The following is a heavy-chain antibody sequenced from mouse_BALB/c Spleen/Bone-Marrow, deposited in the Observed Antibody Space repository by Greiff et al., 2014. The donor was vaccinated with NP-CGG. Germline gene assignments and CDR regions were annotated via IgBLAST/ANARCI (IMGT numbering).Heavy chain of an antibody. CDR3: AIYYYGSSGFAY. J-gene: IGHJ3*01. D-gene: IGHD1-1*01. Sequence: SGAELVKPGASVKLSCTASGFNIKDTYMHWVKQRPEQGLGWIGRIDPVNGSTKYDPKFQGKATITADTSSNTAYLQLSSLTSEDTAVYYCAIYYYGSSGFAYWGQGTLVTVSA. CDR1: GFNIKDTY. V-gene: IGHV14-3*02. CDR2: IDPVNGST.